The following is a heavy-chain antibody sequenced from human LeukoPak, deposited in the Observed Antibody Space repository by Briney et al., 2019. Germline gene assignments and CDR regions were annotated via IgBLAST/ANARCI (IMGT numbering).Heavy chain of an antibody. CDR1: GGSFSGYY. CDR3: ASHGYSS. D-gene: IGHD6-13*01. V-gene: IGHV4-34*01. CDR2: INHSGST. J-gene: IGHJ4*02. Sequence: SETLSLTCAVYGGSFSGYYWSWIRQPPGKGLEWIGEINHSGSTYYNPSLKSRVTISVDTSKNQFSLKLSSVTAADTAVYYCASHGYSSWGQGTLVTVSS.